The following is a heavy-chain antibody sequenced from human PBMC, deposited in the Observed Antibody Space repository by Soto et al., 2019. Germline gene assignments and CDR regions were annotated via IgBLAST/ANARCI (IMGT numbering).Heavy chain of an antibody. CDR2: TYYSGST. V-gene: IGHV4-31*03. J-gene: IGHJ6*02. Sequence: SETLSLTCTVSGGSLSSGGYYCSWIRQHPGKGLEWIGHTYYSGSTYYNPPLKSRGTISVDTSKNQFTPTLTSVTAADTALYYLRRCNPPRCFWSGYYTPPLYRMDVWRQGTTVTVSS. D-gene: IGHD3-3*01. CDR3: RRCNPPRCFWSGYYTPPLYRMDV. CDR1: GGSLSSGGYY.